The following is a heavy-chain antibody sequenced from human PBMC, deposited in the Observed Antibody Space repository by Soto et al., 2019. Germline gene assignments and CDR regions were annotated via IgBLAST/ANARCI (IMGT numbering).Heavy chain of an antibody. V-gene: IGHV3-30*03. CDR3: VGGQYYFDY. CDR1: GFPFTTYG. Sequence: QVQLVESGGGVVQPGRSLRLSCAASGFPFTTYGMHWVREGPGKGLEWVAVISYDGSNRYYADSVKGRFTISRDNSKNTLYLQRNDLRPEDTAVYYCVGGQYYFDYRGQGTLVTVSS. CDR2: ISYDGSNR. D-gene: IGHD3-10*01. J-gene: IGHJ4*02.